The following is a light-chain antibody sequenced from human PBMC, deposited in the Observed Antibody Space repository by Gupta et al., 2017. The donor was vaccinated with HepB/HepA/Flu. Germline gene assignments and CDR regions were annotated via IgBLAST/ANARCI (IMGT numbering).Light chain of an antibody. J-gene: IGKJ4*01. CDR3: QQDNSYPIT. CDR2: KAS. Sequence: DIQMTQSPSTLSASVGDRVTITCRASQSISSWLAWYQQKPGKAPKLLIYKASSLESGVPSRFSGSGSGTEFTLTISSLQPDDFATYYCQQDNSYPITFGGGTKVETK. CDR1: QSISSW. V-gene: IGKV1-5*03.